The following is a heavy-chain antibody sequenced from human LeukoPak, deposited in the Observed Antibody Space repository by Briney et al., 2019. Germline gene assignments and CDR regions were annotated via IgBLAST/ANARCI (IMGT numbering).Heavy chain of an antibody. J-gene: IGHJ6*03. CDR2: INHSGST. CDR1: ND. Sequence: NDWMRRVRQPPGKGLEGIGEINHSGSTNYNPSLKSRVTISVDTSKIQFSLKLSSVTAAHTAVYYCARGRGGYSYGYNYYYIDVWGKGTTVTISS. D-gene: IGHD5-18*01. V-gene: IGHV4-34*01. CDR3: ARGRGGYSYGYNYYYIDV.